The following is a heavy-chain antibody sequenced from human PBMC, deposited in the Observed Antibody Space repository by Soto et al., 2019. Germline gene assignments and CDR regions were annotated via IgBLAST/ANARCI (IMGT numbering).Heavy chain of an antibody. D-gene: IGHD6-19*01. CDR2: ISGYNGNT. V-gene: IGHV1-18*01. Sequence: XVKVSCKASGYTFTNYGFSWVRQAPGQGLEWMGWISGYNGNTKYAEKFQGRVTMTTDTSTSTAYMEMSSLRSEDTAVYYCATGSSSVDYWGQGTLVTVSS. CDR1: GYTFTNYG. CDR3: ATGSSSVDY. J-gene: IGHJ4*02.